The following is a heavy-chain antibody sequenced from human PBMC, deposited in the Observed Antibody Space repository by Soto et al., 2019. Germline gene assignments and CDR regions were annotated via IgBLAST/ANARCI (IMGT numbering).Heavy chain of an antibody. CDR2: ISAYNGNT. D-gene: IGHD1-1*01. J-gene: IGHJ3*02. Sequence: ASVKVSCKASGYTFTSYGISWVRQAPGQGLEWMGWISAYNGNTNYAQKLQGRVTMTTDTSTSTAYMELRSLRSDDTAVYYCARVAGTTQKDAFDIWGQGTMVTVSS. CDR3: ARVAGTTQKDAFDI. V-gene: IGHV1-18*01. CDR1: GYTFTSYG.